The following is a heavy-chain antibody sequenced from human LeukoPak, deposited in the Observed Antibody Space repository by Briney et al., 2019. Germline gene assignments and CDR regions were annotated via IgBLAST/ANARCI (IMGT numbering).Heavy chain of an antibody. CDR2: IFYSGST. D-gene: IGHD3-22*01. J-gene: IGHJ4*02. CDR3: ARGYYYHSSGYLHYDMGYYSDN. CDR1: GGSISSSSYY. Sequence: SETLSLTCTVSGGSISSSSYYWAWIRQPPGKGLEWIGSIFYSGSTYYNPSLKSRVTISVDTSKNQFSLKLPSVTAADTAVYYCARGYYYHSSGYLHYDMGYYSDNWGLGTLVTVSS. V-gene: IGHV4-39*07.